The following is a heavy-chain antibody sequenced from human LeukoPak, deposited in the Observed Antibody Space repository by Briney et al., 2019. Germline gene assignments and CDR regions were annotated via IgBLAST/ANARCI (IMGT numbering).Heavy chain of an antibody. CDR2: IYSGGST. J-gene: IGHJ4*02. CDR3: ARDPPAVAANTYG. Sequence: GGSLRLSCAASGVTVGNNYMNWVRQAPGKGLEWVSLIYSGGSTHYADSVRGRFTISRDNSKNTLYLQMNSLRVDDTAVYYCARDPPAVAANTYGWGQGTLVTVSS. V-gene: IGHV3-66*01. D-gene: IGHD6-6*01. CDR1: GVTVGNNY.